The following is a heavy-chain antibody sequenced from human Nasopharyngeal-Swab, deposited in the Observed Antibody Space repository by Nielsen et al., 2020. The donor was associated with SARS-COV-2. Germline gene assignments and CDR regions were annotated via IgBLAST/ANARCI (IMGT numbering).Heavy chain of an antibody. J-gene: IGHJ5*02. D-gene: IGHD6-19*01. Sequence: GESLKISCAASGFTFSSYAMSWVRQAPGKGLEWVAVISYDGSNKYYADSVKGRFTISRDNSKNTLYLQMNSLRAEDTAVYYCARDLGSGWYPWGQGTLVTVSS. CDR3: ARDLGSGWYP. CDR2: ISYDGSNK. CDR1: GFTFSSYA. V-gene: IGHV3-30-3*01.